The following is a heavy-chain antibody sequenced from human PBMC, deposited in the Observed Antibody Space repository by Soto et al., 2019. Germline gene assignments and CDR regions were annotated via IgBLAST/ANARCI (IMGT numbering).Heavy chain of an antibody. CDR2: INAGNGNT. V-gene: IGHV1-3*01. CDR1: GYTFTRYA. Sequence: QVQLVQSGAEVKKPGASVKVSCKATGYTFTRYAMHWVRQAPGQSLEWMGWINAGNGNTKYSQKFQGRVTITRDTSASTAYMELSSLRSEDTAVYYCASSVIGYYYGMDVWGQGTTVTVSS. D-gene: IGHD3-10*01. CDR3: ASSVIGYYYGMDV. J-gene: IGHJ6*02.